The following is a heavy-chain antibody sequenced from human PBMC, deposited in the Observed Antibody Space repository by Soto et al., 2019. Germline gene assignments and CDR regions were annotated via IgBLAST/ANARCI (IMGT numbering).Heavy chain of an antibody. V-gene: IGHV3-23*01. CDR1: GFTFSSYA. D-gene: IGHD2-2*02. CDR2: ISGSGGSK. Sequence: GGSLRLSCAASGFTFSSYAMSWVRQAPGKGLEWVSAISGSGGSKYYADSVKGRFTISRDNSKNTLYLQMNSRRAEDTAVYYCAKSPEAVYYQPLLYEVLNYFDYWGQGTLVTVSS. J-gene: IGHJ4*02. CDR3: AKSPEAVYYQPLLYEVLNYFDY.